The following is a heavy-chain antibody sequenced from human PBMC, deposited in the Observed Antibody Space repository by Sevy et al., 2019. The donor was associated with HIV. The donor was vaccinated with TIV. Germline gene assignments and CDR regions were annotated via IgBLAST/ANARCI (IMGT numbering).Heavy chain of an antibody. CDR3: ANAIAVAGTRDAFDI. CDR1: GFTFSSYG. CDR2: IRYDGSNK. J-gene: IGHJ3*02. D-gene: IGHD6-19*01. V-gene: IGHV3-30*02. Sequence: GGSLRLSCAASGFTFSSYGMHWVRQAPGKGLEWMAFIRYDGSNKYYADSVKGRFTISRDNSKNTLYLQMNSLRAEDTAVSYCANAIAVAGTRDAFDIWGQGTMVTVSS.